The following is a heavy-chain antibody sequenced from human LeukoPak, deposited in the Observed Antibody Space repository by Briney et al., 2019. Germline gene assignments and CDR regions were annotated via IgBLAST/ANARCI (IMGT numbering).Heavy chain of an antibody. J-gene: IGHJ6*02. V-gene: IGHV3-73*01. D-gene: IGHD3-3*01. CDR3: TRSGFLEWPRAENYYYYGMDV. CDR2: IRSKANSYAT. CDR1: GFTFSGSA. Sequence: GGSLRLSCAASGFTFSGSAMHWVRQASGKGLEWVGRIRSKANSYATAYAASVKGRFTISRDDSKNTAYLQMNSLKTEDTAVYYCTRSGFLEWPRAENYYYYGMDVWGQGTTVTVSS.